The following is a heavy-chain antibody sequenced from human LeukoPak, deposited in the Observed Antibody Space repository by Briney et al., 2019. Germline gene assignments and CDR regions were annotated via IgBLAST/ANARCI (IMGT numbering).Heavy chain of an antibody. D-gene: IGHD6-13*01. J-gene: IGHJ5*02. CDR3: ARSSWTYNWFDP. CDR1: GGSFSGYY. V-gene: IGHV4-34*01. Sequence: SETLSLTCAVYGGSFSGYYWSWIRQPPGKGLEWIGEINHSGSTNYNPSLKSRVTISVDTPKNQFSLKLSSVTAADTAVYYCARSSWTYNWFDPWGQGTLVTVSS. CDR2: INHSGST.